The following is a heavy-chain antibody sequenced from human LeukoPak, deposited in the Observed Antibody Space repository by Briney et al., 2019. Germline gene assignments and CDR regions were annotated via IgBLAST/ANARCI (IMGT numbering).Heavy chain of an antibody. CDR1: GGTFSSYA. Sequence: SVKVSCKASGGTFSSYAISWVRQAPGQGLGWMGRIIPILGIANYAQKFQGRVTITADKSTSTAYMELSSLRSEDTAVYYCARSGPRRHLDYWGQGTLVTVSS. CDR3: ARSGPRRHLDY. J-gene: IGHJ4*02. CDR2: IIPILGIA. D-gene: IGHD1-7*01. V-gene: IGHV1-69*04.